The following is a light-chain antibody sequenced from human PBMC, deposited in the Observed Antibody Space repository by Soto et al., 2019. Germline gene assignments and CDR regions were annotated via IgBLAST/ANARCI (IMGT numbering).Light chain of an antibody. J-gene: IGKJ4*01. CDR2: HAS. CDR3: QQYNRYPLT. V-gene: IGKV1-5*01. CDR1: QSSNSW. Sequence: DIQMTQSPSTLSASVGDRVTITCRASQSSNSWLAWYQQRPGKAPNLLIYHASSLESGVPSRFSGIGSGTEVTLSISSLHPDGFATYYCQQYNRYPLTFGGGTKVEIK.